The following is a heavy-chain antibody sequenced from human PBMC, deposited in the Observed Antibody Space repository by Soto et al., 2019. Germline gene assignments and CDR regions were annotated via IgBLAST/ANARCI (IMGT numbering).Heavy chain of an antibody. CDR3: ARHPTGDIAAAGGIDY. V-gene: IGHV4-39*01. CDR2: IYYSGST. J-gene: IGHJ4*02. D-gene: IGHD6-13*01. CDR1: GGSISSSSYY. Sequence: SETLSLTCTVSGGSISSSSYYWGWIRQPPGKGLEWIGSIYYSGSTYYNPSLKSRVTISVDTSKNQFSLKLSSVTAADTAVYYCARHPTGDIAAAGGIDYWGQGTLVTVSS.